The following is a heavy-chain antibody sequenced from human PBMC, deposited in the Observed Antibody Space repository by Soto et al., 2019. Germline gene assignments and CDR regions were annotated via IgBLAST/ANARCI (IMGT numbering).Heavy chain of an antibody. Sequence: GGSLRLSCAASGFTFSSYSMNWVRQAPGKGLEWVSYISSSSSTKYYADSVKGRFTISRDNAKNSLYLQMNSLRAEDTAVYYCARDLAAGGGPAFDIWGQGTMVTVSS. V-gene: IGHV3-48*04. CDR1: GFTFSSYS. J-gene: IGHJ3*02. CDR2: ISSSSSTK. CDR3: ARDLAAGGGPAFDI. D-gene: IGHD6-13*01.